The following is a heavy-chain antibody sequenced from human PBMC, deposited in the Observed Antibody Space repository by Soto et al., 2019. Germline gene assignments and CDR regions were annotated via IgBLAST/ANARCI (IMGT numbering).Heavy chain of an antibody. CDR1: GFTFSSYA. Sequence: GGSLRLSCAASGFTFSSYAMSWVRQAPGMGLEWVSGLTGSGGKTYYADSVKGRFTISRDNSKNTLYLQTNSLRAEDTAVYYCAKDYGSSGTHSVPIDYWGQGTLVTVSS. CDR2: LTGSGGKT. D-gene: IGHD3-22*01. J-gene: IGHJ4*02. CDR3: AKDYGSSGTHSVPIDY. V-gene: IGHV3-23*01.